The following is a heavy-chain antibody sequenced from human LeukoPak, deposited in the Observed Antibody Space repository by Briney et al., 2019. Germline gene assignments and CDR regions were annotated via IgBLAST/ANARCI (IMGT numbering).Heavy chain of an antibody. Sequence: PGGSLILSCAASGFTFSSYEMNWVRQAPGKGLEWVSSISSSSSYIYYADSVKGRFTISRDNAKNSLYLQMNSLRAEDTAVYYCARDYYYDSSGTYWYFDLWGRGTLVTVSS. J-gene: IGHJ2*01. CDR3: ARDYYYDSSGTYWYFDL. CDR1: GFTFSSYE. CDR2: ISSSSSYI. D-gene: IGHD3-22*01. V-gene: IGHV3-21*01.